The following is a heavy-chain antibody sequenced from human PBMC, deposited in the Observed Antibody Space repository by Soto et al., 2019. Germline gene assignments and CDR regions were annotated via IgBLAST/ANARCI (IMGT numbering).Heavy chain of an antibody. D-gene: IGHD4-17*01. CDR3: AKWGSNDNGQNH. CDR1: GFTFTTYW. CDR2: INQDGGEK. Sequence: EVQLMESGGGLVQPGGSLRLSCAASGFTFTTYWMSWLRQAPRKGLEWVAHINQDGGEKYYVDSVRGRFTISRDNAKNSLYLQMISLRAEDAAVYYCAKWGSNDNGQNHWGPGTLVSVSS. J-gene: IGHJ5*02. V-gene: IGHV3-7*02.